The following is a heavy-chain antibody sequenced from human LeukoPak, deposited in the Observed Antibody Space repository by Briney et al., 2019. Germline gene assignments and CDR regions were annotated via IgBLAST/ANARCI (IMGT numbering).Heavy chain of an antibody. CDR3: AREVREYQLLGSIDY. CDR1: GFTFSSYS. Sequence: PGGXXRLSCAAPGFTFSSYSMNWVGEAPGKGLEGVSYISSSSSYIYYADSVKGRVTISTDNAKNSLYLQMNSLRAEDTAVYYCAREVREYQLLGSIDYWGQGTLVTVSS. CDR2: ISSSSSYI. V-gene: IGHV3-21*01. D-gene: IGHD2-2*01. J-gene: IGHJ4*02.